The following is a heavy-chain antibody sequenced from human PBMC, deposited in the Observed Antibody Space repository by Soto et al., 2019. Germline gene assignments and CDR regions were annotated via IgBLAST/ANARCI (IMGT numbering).Heavy chain of an antibody. CDR1: GFTFSSYA. J-gene: IGHJ5*02. Sequence: GGSLRLSCAASGFTFSSYAMSWVRQAPGKGLEWVSAISGSGGSTYYADSVKGRFTISRDNSKNTLYLQMNSLRAEDTAVYYCAKDRVIFGVGASNWFDPWGQGTLVTVPQ. CDR3: AKDRVIFGVGASNWFDP. V-gene: IGHV3-23*01. D-gene: IGHD3-3*01. CDR2: ISGSGGST.